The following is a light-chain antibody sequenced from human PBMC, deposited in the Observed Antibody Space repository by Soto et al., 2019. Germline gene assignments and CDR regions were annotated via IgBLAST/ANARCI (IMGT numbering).Light chain of an antibody. CDR1: QSVSSK. CDR2: GAS. Sequence: EIVMTQSPATLSVSPGERVTLSCWASQSVSSKLAWYQQKPGQAPRLLIYGASTRATGIPARFSGSVSGTEFTLTISSLQSEDFAVYYCQQYNNWPPYTFGQGTKLEIK. V-gene: IGKV3-15*01. CDR3: QQYNNWPPYT. J-gene: IGKJ2*01.